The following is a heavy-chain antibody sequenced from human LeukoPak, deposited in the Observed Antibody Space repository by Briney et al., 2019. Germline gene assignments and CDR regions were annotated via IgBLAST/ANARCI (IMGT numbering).Heavy chain of an antibody. V-gene: IGHV4-59*01. CDR3: ARFIPSSGIDP. CDR2: SSYTGST. J-gene: IGHJ5*02. D-gene: IGHD3-10*02. CDR1: GGSISSNY. Sequence: SETLSLTCAVSGGSISSNYWSWIRQPPGKGLEWITYSSYTGSTNYNPSLKSRVTISVDTSKNQFSLRLRSVTAADTAVYYCARFIPSSGIDPWGQGTLVTVSS.